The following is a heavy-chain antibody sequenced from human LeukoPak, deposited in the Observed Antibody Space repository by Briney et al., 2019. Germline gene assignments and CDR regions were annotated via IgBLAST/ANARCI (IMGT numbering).Heavy chain of an antibody. CDR3: ARWNNDVLTGYYDSFDY. CDR2: IYPSGAT. J-gene: IGHJ4*02. D-gene: IGHD3-9*01. CDR1: GGSISSGPYY. Sequence: SQTLSLTCSVSGGSISSGPYYWGWIRQPAGMGLEWIGRIYPSGATNYNPSLKSRVTISIDTSANQFSLKLKSVTAADAAVFFCARWNNDVLTGYYDSFDYWGQGILVTVSS. V-gene: IGHV4-61*02.